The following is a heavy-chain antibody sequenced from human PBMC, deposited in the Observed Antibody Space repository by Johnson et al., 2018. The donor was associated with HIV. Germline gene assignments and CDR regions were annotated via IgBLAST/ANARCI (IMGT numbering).Heavy chain of an antibody. J-gene: IGHJ3*01. CDR2: VSVSGNNI. CDR1: EFSFSDYS. Sequence: VQLVESGGGFVKPGGSLRLSCTASEFSFSDYSLRCLRQAPAQELNWVSCVSVSGNNIDCLSGNNIDCTGRLTIPRDNPKTSLFLQRNSLRVEDTAVYYCATCSDQVLLGGDAFDFWGQGTAVTV. V-gene: IGHV3-11*04. CDR3: ATCSDQVLLGGDAFDF. D-gene: IGHD3-16*01.